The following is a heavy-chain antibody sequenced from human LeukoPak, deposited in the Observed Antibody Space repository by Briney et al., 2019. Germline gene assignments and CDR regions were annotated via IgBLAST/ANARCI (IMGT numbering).Heavy chain of an antibody. CDR2: INHSGST. Sequence: SETLSLTRAVYGGSFSGYYWSWIRQPPGKGLEWIGEINHSGSTNYNPSLRSRVTISVDTSKNQFSLKLSSVTAADTAVYYCARGYCSSTSCYVLWSNWFDPWGQGTLVTVSS. D-gene: IGHD2-2*01. CDR1: GGSFSGYY. J-gene: IGHJ5*02. V-gene: IGHV4-34*01. CDR3: ARGYCSSTSCYVLWSNWFDP.